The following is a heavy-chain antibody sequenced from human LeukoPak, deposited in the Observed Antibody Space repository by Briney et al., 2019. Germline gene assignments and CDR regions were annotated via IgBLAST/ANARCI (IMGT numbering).Heavy chain of an antibody. CDR2: IYPGDSDT. Sequence: GGSLRLSCAASGFTFSSYSMNWVRQMPGKGLEWMGIIYPGDSDTRYSPSFQGQVTISADKSISTAYLQWSSLKASDTAMYYCATIPYSSGEGYWGQGTLVTVSS. CDR1: GFTFSSYS. V-gene: IGHV5-51*01. D-gene: IGHD6-19*01. J-gene: IGHJ4*02. CDR3: ATIPYSSGEGY.